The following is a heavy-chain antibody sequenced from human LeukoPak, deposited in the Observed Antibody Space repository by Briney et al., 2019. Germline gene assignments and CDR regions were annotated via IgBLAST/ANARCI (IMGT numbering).Heavy chain of an antibody. Sequence: ASVKVSCKASGYTFTSYGISWVRQAPGQGLEWMGIINPSGGSTSYAQKFQGRVTMTRDTSTSTVYMELSSLRSEDTAVYYCFIDPYYYDSSGSADAFDIWGQGTMVTVSS. D-gene: IGHD3-22*01. CDR2: INPSGGST. J-gene: IGHJ3*02. CDR1: GYTFTSYG. V-gene: IGHV1-46*01. CDR3: FIDPYYYDSSGSADAFDI.